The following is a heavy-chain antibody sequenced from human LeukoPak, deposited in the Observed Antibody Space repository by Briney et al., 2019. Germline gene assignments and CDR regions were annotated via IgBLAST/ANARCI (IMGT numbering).Heavy chain of an antibody. J-gene: IGHJ4*02. CDR3: ARGGHAGYYYGSGSYYTYNDY. CDR2: ISAYNGNT. V-gene: IGHV1-18*01. Sequence: ASVKVSCKASGYTFTSYGISWVRQAPGQGLEWMGWISAYNGNTNYAQKLQGRVTMTTDTSTSTAYMELRSLRSDDTAVYYCARGGHAGYYYGSGSYYTYNDYWGQGTLVTVSS. CDR1: GYTFTSYG. D-gene: IGHD3-10*01.